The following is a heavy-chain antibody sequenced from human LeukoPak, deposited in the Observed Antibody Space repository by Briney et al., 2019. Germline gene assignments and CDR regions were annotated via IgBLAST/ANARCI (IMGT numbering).Heavy chain of an antibody. CDR3: ARDPSGTTIDNYYTLPKGMDV. CDR2: IKQDGSEK. CDR1: GFTFSNYW. D-gene: IGHD3-3*01. J-gene: IGHJ6*02. V-gene: IGHV3-7*01. Sequence: GGSLRLSCAASGFTFSNYWMSWVRQAPGKGLEWVANIKQDGSEKYYVDSVKGRFTISRDNTKNSLYLQMNSLRAEDTAVYYCARDPSGTTIDNYYTLPKGMDVWGQGTTVIVSS.